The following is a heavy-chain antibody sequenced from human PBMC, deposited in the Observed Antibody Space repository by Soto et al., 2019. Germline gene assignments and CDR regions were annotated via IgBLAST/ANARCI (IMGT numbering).Heavy chain of an antibody. D-gene: IGHD3-22*01. V-gene: IGHV4-39*01. CDR1: GGSISSSSDY. CDR2: IYYSGST. Sequence: SETLSLTCTVSGGSISSSSDYWGWIRQPPGKGLEWIGSIYYSGSTYYNPSLKSRVTISVDTSKNQFSLKLSSVTAADTAVYYCARHGYYDSSGYYLDYWGQGTLVTVSS. CDR3: ARHGYYDSSGYYLDY. J-gene: IGHJ4*02.